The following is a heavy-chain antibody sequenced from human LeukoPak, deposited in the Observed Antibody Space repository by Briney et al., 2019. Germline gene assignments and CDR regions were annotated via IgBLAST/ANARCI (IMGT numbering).Heavy chain of an antibody. Sequence: GGSLRLSCAASGFTVSSNYMSWVRQAPGKGLEWVSVIYSGGSTYYADSVKGRFTISRDNAKNSLYLQMNSLRAEDTAVYYCARDLAVTTGIGYWGQGTLVTVSS. D-gene: IGHD4-17*01. CDR3: ARDLAVTTGIGY. J-gene: IGHJ4*02. V-gene: IGHV3-53*01. CDR2: IYSGGST. CDR1: GFTVSSNY.